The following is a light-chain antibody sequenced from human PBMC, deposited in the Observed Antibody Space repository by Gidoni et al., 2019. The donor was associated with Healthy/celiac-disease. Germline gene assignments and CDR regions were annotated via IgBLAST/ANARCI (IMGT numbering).Light chain of an antibody. Sequence: QSVLTQPPSLSGAPGPSVTISCTGSSSNIGAGYAVHWYQQLPGTAPKLPIYGNSNRPSGVPDRFSGSKSGTSASLASTGLQAEDEADYYCQSYDSSLSGVVFGGGTKLTVL. CDR2: GNS. CDR1: SSNIGAGYA. V-gene: IGLV1-40*01. CDR3: QSYDSSLSGVV. J-gene: IGLJ2*01.